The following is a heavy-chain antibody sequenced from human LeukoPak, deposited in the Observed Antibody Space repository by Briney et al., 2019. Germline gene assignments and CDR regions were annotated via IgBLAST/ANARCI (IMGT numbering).Heavy chain of an antibody. J-gene: IGHJ6*03. CDR1: GFTFSNYG. Sequence: GGSLRLSCAASGFTFSNYGMYWVRQAPGKGLEWVAFIRYDGSNTYYADSVKGRFTISRDNSKNTLYSQMNSLRAEDTAVYYCAKRGGTTRDYYYMDVWGKGTTVTVSS. D-gene: IGHD2-15*01. V-gene: IGHV3-30*02. CDR2: IRYDGSNT. CDR3: AKRGGTTRDYYYMDV.